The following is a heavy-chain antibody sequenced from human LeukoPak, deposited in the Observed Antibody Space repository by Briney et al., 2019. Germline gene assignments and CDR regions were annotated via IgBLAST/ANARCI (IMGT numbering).Heavy chain of an antibody. J-gene: IGHJ4*02. Sequence: PGRSLRLSCAASGFTFSTYGVHWVRQAPGKGLEWVAVISYDGSNKYYADSVKGRFTISRDNSKNTLYLQMNSLRAEDTAVYYCAKDFGRLQWLLYYFDYWGQGTLVTVSS. V-gene: IGHV3-30*18. D-gene: IGHD6-19*01. CDR1: GFTFSTYG. CDR2: ISYDGSNK. CDR3: AKDFGRLQWLLYYFDY.